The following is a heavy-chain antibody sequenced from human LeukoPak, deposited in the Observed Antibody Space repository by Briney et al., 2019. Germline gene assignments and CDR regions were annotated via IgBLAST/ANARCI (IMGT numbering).Heavy chain of an antibody. D-gene: IGHD2-2*01. CDR1: GYTFTSYG. Sequence: ASVKVSCKASGYTFTSYGISWVRQAPGQGLEWMGWISAYNGNTNYAQKLQGRVTMTTDTSTSTAYMELRSLRSDDTAVYYCAREFVVVPAAANGYWGQGTLVTVSS. CDR2: ISAYNGNT. CDR3: AREFVVVPAAANGY. J-gene: IGHJ4*02. V-gene: IGHV1-18*01.